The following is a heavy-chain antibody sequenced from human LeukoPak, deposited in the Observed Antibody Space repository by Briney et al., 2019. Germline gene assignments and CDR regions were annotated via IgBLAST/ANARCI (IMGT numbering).Heavy chain of an antibody. Sequence: GGSLRLSCAASGFTFDDYGMSWGRQAPGKGLEVVSGINWNGGSTGYADSVKGRFTISRDNAKNSLYLQLNSLRAEETALYYCARAGRGYRYRNFDYWGQGTLVTVSS. CDR2: INWNGGST. D-gene: IGHD5-18*01. J-gene: IGHJ4*02. V-gene: IGHV3-20*04. CDR3: ARAGRGYRYRNFDY. CDR1: GFTFDDYG.